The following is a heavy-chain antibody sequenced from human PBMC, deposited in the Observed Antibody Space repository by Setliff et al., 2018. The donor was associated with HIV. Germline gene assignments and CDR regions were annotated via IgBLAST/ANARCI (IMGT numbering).Heavy chain of an antibody. D-gene: IGHD1-26*01. J-gene: IGHJ4*02. Sequence: SETLSLTCAVYGGSFSPYYWAWIRQPPGKGLEWVAEINHGGTTNYNPSLKSRITMSINTSKKEFSLKLASVTAADTAVYYCARGSWVGATTPTDYWGRGKLVTVSS. V-gene: IGHV4-34*01. CDR2: INHGGTT. CDR3: ARGSWVGATTPTDY. CDR1: GGSFSPYY.